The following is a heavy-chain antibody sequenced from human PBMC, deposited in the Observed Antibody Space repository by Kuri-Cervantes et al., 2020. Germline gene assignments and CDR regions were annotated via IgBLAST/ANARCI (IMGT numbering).Heavy chain of an antibody. V-gene: IGHV3-21*01. J-gene: IGHJ4*02. D-gene: IGHD3-16*01. Sequence: GESLKISCAASGFTFSSYSMNWVRQAPGKGLEWVSSISSSSSYIYYADSVKGRFTISRDNAKNSLYPQMNSLRAEDTAVYYCARLPDLGGSLGYWGQGTLVTVSS. CDR3: ARLPDLGGSLGY. CDR2: ISSSSSYI. CDR1: GFTFSSYS.